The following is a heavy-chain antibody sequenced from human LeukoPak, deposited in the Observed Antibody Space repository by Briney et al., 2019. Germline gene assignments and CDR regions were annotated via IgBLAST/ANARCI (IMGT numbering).Heavy chain of an antibody. J-gene: IGHJ4*02. D-gene: IGHD3-9*01. Sequence: GGSLRLSCAASGFTFSNYWMSWVRQAPGKGLEWVANIKQDGSEKYYVDSVKGRFTISRDNAKNSLYLQMNSLRAEDTAVYYCARDPLRYFDWFQKDYWGQGTLVTVSS. CDR2: IKQDGSEK. V-gene: IGHV3-7*01. CDR1: GFTFSNYW. CDR3: ARDPLRYFDWFQKDY.